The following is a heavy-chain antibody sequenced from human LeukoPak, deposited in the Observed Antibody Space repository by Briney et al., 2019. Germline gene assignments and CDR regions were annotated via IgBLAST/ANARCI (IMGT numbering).Heavy chain of an antibody. Sequence: PGGSLRLSRAASGFTFSGSAMHWVRQASGKGLEWVGRIRSKANGYTTAYGASVKGRFTISRDDSQRATYVQMNSLKIEDTAVYYCTRLAGGDAFDIWGPGTMATVSS. J-gene: IGHJ3*02. CDR2: IRSKANGYTT. V-gene: IGHV3-73*01. CDR1: GFTFSGSA. D-gene: IGHD2-15*01. CDR3: TRLAGGDAFDI.